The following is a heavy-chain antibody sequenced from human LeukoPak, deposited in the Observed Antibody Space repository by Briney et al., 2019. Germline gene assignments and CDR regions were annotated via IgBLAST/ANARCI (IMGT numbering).Heavy chain of an antibody. V-gene: IGHV4-59*08. CDR1: GGSISSYY. CDR3: AKQGRRSSSSDLDY. J-gene: IGHJ4*02. CDR2: IYYSGST. Sequence: PSETLSLTCTVSGGSISSYYWSWVRQPPGKGLEWIGYIYYSGSTNYNPSLKSRVTISVDTSKNQFSLKLSSVTAADTAVYYCAKQGRRSSSSDLDYWGQGTLVTVSS. D-gene: IGHD6-6*01.